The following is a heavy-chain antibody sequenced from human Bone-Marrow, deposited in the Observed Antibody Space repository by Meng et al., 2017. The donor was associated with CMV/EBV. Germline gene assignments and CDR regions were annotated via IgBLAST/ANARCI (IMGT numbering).Heavy chain of an antibody. CDR3: ARGPYGATLDY. V-gene: IGHV4-59*12. Sequence: SETLSLTCTVSGGSISSYYWSWIRQPPGKGLEWIGYIYYSGSTNYNPSLKSRVTISVDTSKNQFSLKLSSVTAADTAVYYCARGPYGATLDYWGQGARVTGSS. D-gene: IGHD4/OR15-4a*01. CDR1: GGSISSYY. CDR2: IYYSGST. J-gene: IGHJ4*02.